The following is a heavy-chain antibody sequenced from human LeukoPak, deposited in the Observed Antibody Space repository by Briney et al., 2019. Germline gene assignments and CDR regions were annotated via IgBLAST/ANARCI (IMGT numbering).Heavy chain of an antibody. CDR2: ISSSGSTI. J-gene: IGHJ5*02. D-gene: IGHD3-10*01. CDR1: GFTFSTYE. Sequence: GGSLRLSCAASGFTFSTYEMNWVRQAPGKGLEWVSYISSSGSTIYYADSVKGRFTISRDNAKNSLYLQMNSLRAEDTAVYYCARDYVSGSFGPWGQGTLVTVSS. V-gene: IGHV3-48*03. CDR3: ARDYVSGSFGP.